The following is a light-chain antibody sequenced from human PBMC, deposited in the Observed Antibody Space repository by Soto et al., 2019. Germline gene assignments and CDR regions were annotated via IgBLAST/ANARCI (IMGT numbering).Light chain of an antibody. Sequence: DIQMTQSPSSLSASVGDRVTITCRASQNIRSYLNWYQQKPGKAPQLLIYATSSLQTGVPSRFSASGSGTDFSLVISDLPPEDSATYYCQQGYSSRWTFGRGTKVDI. J-gene: IGKJ1*01. V-gene: IGKV1-39*01. CDR1: QNIRSY. CDR2: ATS. CDR3: QQGYSSRWT.